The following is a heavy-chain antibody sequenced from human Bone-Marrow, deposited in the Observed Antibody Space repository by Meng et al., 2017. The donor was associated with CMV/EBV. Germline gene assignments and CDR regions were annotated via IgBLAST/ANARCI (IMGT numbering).Heavy chain of an antibody. V-gene: IGHV3-53*01. D-gene: IGHD3-3*01. CDR2: IYSGDST. Sequence: GGSLRLSCAASGFTFSSYEMNWVRQAPGKGLEWVSVIYSGDSTYYADSVKGRFTISRDNSKNTLYLQMNSLRAEDTAVYYWARVYYDFWSGSREFDYWGQGTLVTVSS. J-gene: IGHJ4*02. CDR3: ARVYYDFWSGSREFDY. CDR1: GFTFSSYE.